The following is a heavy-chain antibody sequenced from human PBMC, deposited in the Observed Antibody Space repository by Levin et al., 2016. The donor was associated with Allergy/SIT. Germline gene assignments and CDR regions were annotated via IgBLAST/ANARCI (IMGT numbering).Heavy chain of an antibody. V-gene: IGHV1-69*01. Sequence: WVRQAPGQGLEWMGGIIPIFGTANYAQKFQGRVTITADESTSTAYMELSSLRSEDTAVYYCAREGEDYYDSSGYLNWFDPWGQGTLVTVSS. D-gene: IGHD3-22*01. CDR3: AREGEDYYDSSGYLNWFDP. CDR2: IIPIFGTA. J-gene: IGHJ5*02.